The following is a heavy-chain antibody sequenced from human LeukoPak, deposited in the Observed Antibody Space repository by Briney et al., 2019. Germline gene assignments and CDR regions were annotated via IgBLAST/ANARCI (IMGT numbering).Heavy chain of an antibody. CDR3: AKDGGHDYGGKGSFDY. V-gene: IGHV3-43*01. Sequence: GGSLRLSCAASGFTFSSYGMHWVRQAPGKGLEWVSLISWDGGSTYYADSVKGRFTISRDNSKNSLYLQMNSLRTEDTALYYCAKDGGHDYGGKGSFDYWGQGTLVTVSS. CDR1: GFTFSSYG. D-gene: IGHD4-23*01. J-gene: IGHJ4*02. CDR2: ISWDGGST.